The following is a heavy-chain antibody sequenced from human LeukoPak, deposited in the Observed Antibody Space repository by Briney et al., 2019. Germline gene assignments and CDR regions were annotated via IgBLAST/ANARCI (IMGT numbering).Heavy chain of an antibody. CDR2: IYNTGRT. CDR1: GGSISGFY. D-gene: IGHD5-24*01. Sequence: SETLSLTCTVSGGSISGFYWSWIRQPPGKGLEWIGYIYNTGRTNYNPSLKSRVTISLDTSKNQFSLKLSSVSAADTAVYYCARQSVEMSTISYFANWGQGTLVTVSS. CDR3: ARQSVEMSTISYFAN. J-gene: IGHJ4*02. V-gene: IGHV4-59*01.